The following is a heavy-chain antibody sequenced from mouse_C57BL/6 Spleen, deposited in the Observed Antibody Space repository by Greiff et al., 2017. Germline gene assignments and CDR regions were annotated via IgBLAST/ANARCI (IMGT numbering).Heavy chain of an antibody. CDR3: ARGKDGSYVIDY. V-gene: IGHV1-69*01. CDR1: GYTFTSYW. J-gene: IGHJ2*01. Sequence: QVQLQQPGAELVMPGASVKLSCKASGYTFTSYWMHWVKQRPGQGLEWIGEIDPSDSYTNYNQKFKGKSTLTVDKSSSTAYMQLSSLTSEDSAVYYCARGKDGSYVIDYWGQGTTLTVSS. D-gene: IGHD2-3*01. CDR2: IDPSDSYT.